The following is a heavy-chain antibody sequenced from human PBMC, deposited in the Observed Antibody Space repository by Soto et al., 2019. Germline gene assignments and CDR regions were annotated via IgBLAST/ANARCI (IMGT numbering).Heavy chain of an antibody. V-gene: IGHV3-33*01. Sequence: GGSLRLSCAASGFTFSSYGMHWVRQAPGKGLEWVAVIWYDGSNKYYADSVKGRFTISRDNSKNTLYLQMNSLRAEDTAVYYCARDLVRSVYYGSGSYYNAGHGMDVWGQGTTVTVSS. J-gene: IGHJ6*02. CDR2: IWYDGSNK. CDR1: GFTFSSYG. CDR3: ARDLVRSVYYGSGSYYNAGHGMDV. D-gene: IGHD3-10*01.